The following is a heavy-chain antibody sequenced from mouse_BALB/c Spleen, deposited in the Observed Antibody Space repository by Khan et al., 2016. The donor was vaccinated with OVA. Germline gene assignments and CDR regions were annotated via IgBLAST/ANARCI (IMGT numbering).Heavy chain of an antibody. CDR3: AGSEASYYAMDY. J-gene: IGHJ4*01. CDR2: IWGDGIT. CDR1: GFSLTSNG. V-gene: IGHV2-3*01. D-gene: IGHD6-1*01. Sequence: QVQLKESGPGLVAPSQSLSITCTVPGFSLTSNGVSWVRQPPGKGLEWLGVIWGDGITNSHSALISRLSISKDNSKSQVFLKLNSLQTDDTATYFCAGSEASYYAMDYWGQGTSVTVSS.